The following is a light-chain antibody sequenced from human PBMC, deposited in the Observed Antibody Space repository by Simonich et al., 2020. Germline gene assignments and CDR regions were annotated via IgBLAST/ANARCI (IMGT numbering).Light chain of an antibody. CDR1: SSDVGNYNL. V-gene: IGLV2-23*01. CDR3: CSYAGSSTV. Sequence: QSALTQPASVSGSPGQSITISCTGTSSDVGNYNLVSWYQRHPGKAPKLMIYEGSKRPSGVSNRFSGSKSGNTASLTISGLQAEDEADYYCCSYAGSSTVFGGGTKLTVL. CDR2: EGS. J-gene: IGLJ3*02.